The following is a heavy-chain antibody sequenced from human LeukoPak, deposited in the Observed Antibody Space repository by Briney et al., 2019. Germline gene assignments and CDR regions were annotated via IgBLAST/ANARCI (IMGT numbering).Heavy chain of an antibody. CDR2: INHSGST. CDR3: ARGPPYYDFWSGYSFDP. D-gene: IGHD3-3*01. J-gene: IGHJ5*02. CDR1: GGSFSGYY. V-gene: IGHV4-34*01. Sequence: SETLSLTCAVYGGSFSGYYRSWIRQTPGKGLEWIGEINHSGSTNYNPSLKSRVTISVDTSKNQFSLKLSSVTAADTAVYYCARGPPYYDFWSGYSFDPWGQGTLVTVSS.